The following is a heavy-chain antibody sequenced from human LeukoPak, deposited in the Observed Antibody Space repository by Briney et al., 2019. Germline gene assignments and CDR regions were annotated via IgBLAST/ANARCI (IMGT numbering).Heavy chain of an antibody. CDR1: GFTVSSNY. CDR3: ARAGYYDSSGHPYYFDY. D-gene: IGHD3-22*01. V-gene: IGHV3-53*01. Sequence: PGGSLRLSCAASGFTVSSNYMSWVRQAPGKGLEWVSVIYSGGSTYYADSVKGRFTISRDNSKNTLYLQMSSLRAEDTAVYYCARAGYYDSSGHPYYFDYWGQGTLVTVSS. J-gene: IGHJ4*02. CDR2: IYSGGST.